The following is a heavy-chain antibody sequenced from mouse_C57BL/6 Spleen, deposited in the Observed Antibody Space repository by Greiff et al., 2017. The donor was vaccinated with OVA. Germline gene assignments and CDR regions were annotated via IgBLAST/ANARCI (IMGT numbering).Heavy chain of an antibody. J-gene: IGHJ2*01. Sequence: QSGPELVKPGASVKISCKASGYSFTGYYMHWVKQSSEKSLEWIGEINPSTGGTSYNQKFKGKATLTVDKSSSTAYMQLKSLTSEDSAVYYCARSGLEIDYWGQGTTLTVSS. CDR3: ARSGLEIDY. D-gene: IGHD2-4*01. V-gene: IGHV1-43*01. CDR1: GYSFTGYY. CDR2: INPSTGGT.